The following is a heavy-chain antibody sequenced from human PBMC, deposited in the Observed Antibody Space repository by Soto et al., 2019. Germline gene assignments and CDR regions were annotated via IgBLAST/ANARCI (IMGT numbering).Heavy chain of an antibody. J-gene: IGHJ5*02. D-gene: IGHD2-2*01. CDR3: ARYVGGGYCSSTSCHNRFDP. CDR2: ISAYNGNT. Sequence: ASVKVSCKASGYTFTSYGISWVRQAPGQGLEWMGWISAYNGNTNYAQKLQGRVTISVDTSKNQFSLKLSSVTAADTAVYYCARYVGGGYCSSTSCHNRFDPWGQGTLVTV. V-gene: IGHV1-18*04. CDR1: GYTFTSYG.